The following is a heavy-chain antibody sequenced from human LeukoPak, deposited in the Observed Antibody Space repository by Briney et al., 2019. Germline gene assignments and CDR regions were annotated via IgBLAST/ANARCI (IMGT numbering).Heavy chain of an antibody. CDR1: GGSFSGYY. Sequence: PSETLSLTCAVYGGSFSGYYWSWIRQPPGKGLEWIGEINHSGSTNYNPSLKSRVTISVDTSKNQFSLKLSSVTAADTAVYYCASAGTVVPAANGHYYYYMDVWGKGTTVTVSS. CDR2: INHSGST. V-gene: IGHV4-34*01. D-gene: IGHD2-2*01. CDR3: ASAGTVVPAANGHYYYYMDV. J-gene: IGHJ6*03.